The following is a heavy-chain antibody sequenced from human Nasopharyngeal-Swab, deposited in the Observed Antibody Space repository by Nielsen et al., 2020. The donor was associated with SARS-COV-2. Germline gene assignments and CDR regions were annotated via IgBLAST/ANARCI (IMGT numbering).Heavy chain of an antibody. V-gene: IGHV4-59*07. Sequence: SDTLSLTSTVSGSSISSYYWSWIRQPPGKGLEWIGYIYYSGSTNYNPSLKSRVTISVDTSKNQFSLKLSSVTAADTAVYYCARGTRGYSLYWYFDLWGRGTLVTVSS. CDR2: IYYSGST. J-gene: IGHJ2*01. CDR1: GSSISSYY. D-gene: IGHD3-22*01. CDR3: ARGTRGYSLYWYFDL.